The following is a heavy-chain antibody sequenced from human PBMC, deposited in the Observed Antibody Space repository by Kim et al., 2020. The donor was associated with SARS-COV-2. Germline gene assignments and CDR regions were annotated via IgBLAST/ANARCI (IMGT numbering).Heavy chain of an antibody. Sequence: YAVSVKSRITINPDTSKNQFSLQLNSVTPEDTAVYYCARVMVRGVNYFDYWGQGTLVTVSS. V-gene: IGHV6-1*01. D-gene: IGHD3-10*01. CDR3: ARVMVRGVNYFDY. J-gene: IGHJ4*02.